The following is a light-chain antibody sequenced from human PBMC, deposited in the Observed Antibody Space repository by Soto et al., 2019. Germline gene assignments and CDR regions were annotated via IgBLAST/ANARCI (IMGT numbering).Light chain of an antibody. CDR1: QSISSS. V-gene: IGKV3-15*01. J-gene: IGKJ5*01. Sequence: EIVLTQSPGTLSLSPGESATLSCRASQSISSSKLAWYQQKPGQAPRLLLYGASTRATGIPARFSGSGGGTVFTLTISSVQSEDFAFYYCQQYKNWPLFGQGTRLETK. CDR3: QQYKNWPL. CDR2: GAS.